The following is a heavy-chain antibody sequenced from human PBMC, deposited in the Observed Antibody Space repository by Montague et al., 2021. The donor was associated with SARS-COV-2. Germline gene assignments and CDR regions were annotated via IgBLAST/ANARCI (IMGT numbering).Heavy chain of an antibody. CDR2: INHSGST. J-gene: IGHJ6*02. V-gene: IGHV4-34*01. CDR1: GGSFSGYY. D-gene: IGHD2-2*01. Sequence: SETLSLTCAVYGGSFSGYYWNWIRQPPGKGLEWIGDINHSGSTNYNPSLKSRVTISVDTSRDQFSLKLSSVTAADTAVYYCTREGYQVLWSDYYYYGMDVWGQGTTVTVSS. CDR3: TREGYQVLWSDYYYYGMDV.